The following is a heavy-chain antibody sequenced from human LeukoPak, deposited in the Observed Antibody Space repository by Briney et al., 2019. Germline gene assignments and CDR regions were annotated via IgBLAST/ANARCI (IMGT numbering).Heavy chain of an antibody. D-gene: IGHD4-17*01. V-gene: IGHV1-2*02. Sequence: ASVKVSCKASGFTFTAYYIHWVRQAPGQGLEWMGWINPNSGGTNYAQKFQVRVTMTRDTSISTAYMELSRLRSDDTAVYYCARRAFYGDYSDYYFDCWGQGTLVTVSS. CDR1: GFTFTAYY. CDR3: ARRAFYGDYSDYYFDC. CDR2: INPNSGGT. J-gene: IGHJ4*02.